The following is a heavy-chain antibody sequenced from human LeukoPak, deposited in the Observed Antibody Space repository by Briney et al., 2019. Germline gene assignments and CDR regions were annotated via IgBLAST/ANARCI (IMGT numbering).Heavy chain of an antibody. D-gene: IGHD3-10*01. CDR3: ARVGHTMVRGVIPL. CDR2: ISSDGTNK. Sequence: GGSLRLSCAASGFTFSSYAMHWVRQAPGKGLEWVAVISSDGTNKYYADSVKGRFTISRDNSKNTLYLQMNSLRAEDTAVYYCARVGHTMVRGVIPLWGQGTLVTVSS. V-gene: IGHV3-30-3*01. J-gene: IGHJ4*02. CDR1: GFTFSSYA.